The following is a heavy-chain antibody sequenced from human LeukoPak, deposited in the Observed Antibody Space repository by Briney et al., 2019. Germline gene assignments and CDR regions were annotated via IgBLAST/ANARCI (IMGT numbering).Heavy chain of an antibody. CDR1: GFTFSSYS. CDR2: ISGTGFST. D-gene: IGHD5-24*01. J-gene: IGHJ5*02. CDR3: AKDPLEMATVNWFDP. V-gene: IGHV3-23*01. Sequence: QPGGSLRLSCAASGFTFSSYSMSWVRQAPGKGLVWVSGISGTGFSTYYADSVKGRFTISRDNSKNTLYLQMNSLRVEDTAVYYCAKDPLEMATVNWFDPWGQGTLVTVSS.